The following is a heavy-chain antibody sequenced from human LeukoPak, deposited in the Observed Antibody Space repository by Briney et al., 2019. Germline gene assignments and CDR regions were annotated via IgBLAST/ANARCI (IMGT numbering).Heavy chain of an antibody. J-gene: IGHJ3*02. V-gene: IGHV4-59*01. CDR2: IYYSGST. Sequence: PSETLSLTYTVSGGSISSYYWSWIRQPPGKGLECIGNIYYSGSTNYNPSLKSRSTISVGTTKNKFSLKLSSVTAADTAVDYCAREGFQSDRVFDIWGQGTMVTVSS. CDR3: AREGFQSDRVFDI. CDR1: GGSISSYY. D-gene: IGHD3-10*01.